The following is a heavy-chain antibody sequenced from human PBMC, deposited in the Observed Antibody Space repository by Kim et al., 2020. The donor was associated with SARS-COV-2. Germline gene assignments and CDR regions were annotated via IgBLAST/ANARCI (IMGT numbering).Heavy chain of an antibody. J-gene: IGHJ4*02. V-gene: IGHV3-30*07. D-gene: IGHD3-22*01. CDR3: ASARTYYYDSSGYYQLDY. Sequence: VKGRLTIARDNSKNPLYLQMNSLRAEDTAVYYCASARTYYYDSSGYYQLDYWGQGTLVTVSS.